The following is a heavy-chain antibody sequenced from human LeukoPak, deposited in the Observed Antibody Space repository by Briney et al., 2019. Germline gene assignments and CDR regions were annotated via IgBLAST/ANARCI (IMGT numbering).Heavy chain of an antibody. CDR3: ARDAVLRYSLTHAFDI. D-gene: IGHD3-9*01. J-gene: IGHJ3*02. Sequence: GGSLRLSCSASGFTFSNSWMSWVRQAPGEGLEWVANIKQDGSEKYYVDSVKGRFTISRDNAKNSLYLQMNSLRAEDTAVYYCARDAVLRYSLTHAFDIWGQGTMVTVSS. CDR2: IKQDGSEK. CDR1: GFTFSNSW. V-gene: IGHV3-7*01.